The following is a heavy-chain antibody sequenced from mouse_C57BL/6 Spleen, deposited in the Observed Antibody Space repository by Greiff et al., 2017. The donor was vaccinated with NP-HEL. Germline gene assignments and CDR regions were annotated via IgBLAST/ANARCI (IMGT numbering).Heavy chain of an antibody. J-gene: IGHJ2*01. Sequence: VKLMESDAELVKPGASVKISCKVSGYTFTDHTIHWMKQRPEQGLEWIGYIYPRDGSTKYNEKFKGKATLTADKSSSTAYMQLNSLTSEDSAVYFCARYDYDEGYYFDYWGQGTTLTVSS. V-gene: IGHV1-78*01. D-gene: IGHD2-4*01. CDR3: ARYDYDEGYYFDY. CDR2: IYPRDGST. CDR1: GYTFTDHT.